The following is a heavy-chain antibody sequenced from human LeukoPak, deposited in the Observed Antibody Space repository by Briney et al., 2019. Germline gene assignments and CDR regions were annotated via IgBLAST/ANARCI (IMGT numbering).Heavy chain of an antibody. V-gene: IGHV4-30-2*01. D-gene: IGHD3-22*01. J-gene: IGHJ6*02. CDR3: ARGLGGYYLYYYGMDV. CDR2: IYHSGST. CDR1: GGSISSGGYS. Sequence: PSETLSLTCAASGGSISSGGYSWSWIRQPPGKGLEWIGYIYHSGSTYYNPSLKSRVTISVDRSKNQFSLKLSSVTAADTAVYYCARGLGGYYLYYYGMDVWGQGTTVTVSS.